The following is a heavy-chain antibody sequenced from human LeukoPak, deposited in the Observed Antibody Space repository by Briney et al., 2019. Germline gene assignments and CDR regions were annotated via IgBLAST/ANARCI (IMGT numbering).Heavy chain of an antibody. CDR1: GFTFSSYW. CDR2: IKQDGSEK. V-gene: IGHV3-7*01. J-gene: IGHJ4*02. CDR3: ASQYYYDSSGYNY. Sequence: GGSLRLSCAASGFTFSSYWMSWVRQAPGKGLEWVANIKQDGSEKYYVDSVKVRFTISRDNAKNSLYLQMNSLRAEDTAVYYCASQYYYDSSGYNYWGQGTLVTVSS. D-gene: IGHD3-22*01.